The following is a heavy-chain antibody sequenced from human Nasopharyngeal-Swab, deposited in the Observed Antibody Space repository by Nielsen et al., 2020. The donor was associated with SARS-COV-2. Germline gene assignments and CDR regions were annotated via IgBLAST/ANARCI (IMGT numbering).Heavy chain of an antibody. CDR3: TRDRDGGWSFDY. Sequence: GESLKISCAASGFTFDTFAMHWVRQAPGKGLEFVSFILGDGIATQYASSVKGRFTISRDNSKNTLYLQMGSLRDEDMAVYYCTRDRDGGWSFDYWGQGTLVTVSS. CDR1: GFTFDTFA. CDR2: ILGDGIAT. J-gene: IGHJ4*02. D-gene: IGHD6-19*01. V-gene: IGHV3-64*01.